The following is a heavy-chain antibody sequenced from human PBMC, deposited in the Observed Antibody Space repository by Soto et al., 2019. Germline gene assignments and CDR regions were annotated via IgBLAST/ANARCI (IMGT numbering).Heavy chain of an antibody. CDR3: ATVPIRSGYMNI. CDR1: VGTFSSYA. J-gene: IGHJ4*02. CDR2: IIPIFGTA. D-gene: IGHD3-22*01. Sequence: SVNVSCKASVGTFSSYAISWVRQAPGQGLEWMGGIIPIFGTAIYAQKFQGRVTMTEDTSTDTAYMELSSLRSEDTAVYYCATVPIRSGYMNIWGQGTLVTVSS. V-gene: IGHV1-69*06.